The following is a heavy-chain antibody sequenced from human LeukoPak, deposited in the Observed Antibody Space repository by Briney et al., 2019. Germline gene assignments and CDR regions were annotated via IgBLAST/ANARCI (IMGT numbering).Heavy chain of an antibody. V-gene: IGHV3-66*01. CDR2: ISGGGTT. D-gene: IGHD2-8*01. Sequence: GGSLRLSCAASGFTVSGNFMSWVRQAPGEGLEWVSLISGGGTTYYADSVKGRFTISRDNSKNTLYLQMNRLRDEDTAVYYCARGPERTGVGTRYYYDMDVWGQGTTVTVSS. CDR3: ARGPERTGVGTRYYYDMDV. J-gene: IGHJ6*02. CDR1: GFTVSGNF.